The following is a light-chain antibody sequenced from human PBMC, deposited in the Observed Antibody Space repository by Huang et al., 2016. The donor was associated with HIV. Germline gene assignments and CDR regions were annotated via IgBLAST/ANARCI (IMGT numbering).Light chain of an antibody. CDR1: QSLLHSDGNNN. CDR3: MQALQTRA. CDR2: LGS. Sequence: DIVMTQSPLSLPVTPGEPASISCRSSQSLLHSDGNNNLAWYVKKPGQSPQLLIYLGSNRSSGVPDRFSGSGSGTDFTLKISRVEAEDVGVYYCMQALQTRAFGPGTKVDIK. V-gene: IGKV2-28*01. J-gene: IGKJ3*01.